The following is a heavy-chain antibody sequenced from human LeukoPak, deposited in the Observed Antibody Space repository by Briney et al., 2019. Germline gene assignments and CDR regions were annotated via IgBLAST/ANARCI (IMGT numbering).Heavy chain of an antibody. D-gene: IGHD3-16*01. J-gene: IGHJ4*02. CDR2: ISPSGAST. V-gene: IGHV1-46*01. CDR1: GYTFTSYY. CDR3: AKDEGGSYPGF. Sequence: AASVKVSCKASGYTFTSYYVHWVRQAPGQGLEWMGIISPSGASTSYAQKFQGRVTMTRDMSTSTAYMELSSLRSEDMAVYYCAKDEGGSYPGFWGQGTLVTVSS.